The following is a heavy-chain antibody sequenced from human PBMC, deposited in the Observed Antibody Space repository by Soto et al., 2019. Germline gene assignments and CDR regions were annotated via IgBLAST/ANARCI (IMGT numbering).Heavy chain of an antibody. D-gene: IGHD6-13*01. Sequence: ETLSLTCAVYGGSFSGYYWSWIRQPPGKGLEWIGEINHSGSTNYNPSLKSRVTISVDTSKNQFSLKLSSVTAADTAVYYCARGWESSSPRQWGQGTLVTAS. CDR3: ARGWESSSPRQ. V-gene: IGHV4-34*01. J-gene: IGHJ4*02. CDR1: GGSFSGYY. CDR2: INHSGST.